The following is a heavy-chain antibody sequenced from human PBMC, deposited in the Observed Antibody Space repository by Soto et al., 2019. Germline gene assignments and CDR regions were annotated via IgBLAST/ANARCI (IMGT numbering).Heavy chain of an antibody. CDR3: ASGASRWYPYFFDS. V-gene: IGHV1-69*01. CDR1: EGTFNSYA. D-gene: IGHD6-13*01. J-gene: IGHJ4*02. CDR2: IIPYYNTL. Sequence: QAQVVQSGAEVRKPGSSVKLSCKASEGTFNSYAIAWVRQAPGQGLEWMGGIIPYYNTLNYAQKFQDRVTMTADDSTNTVYMELSSLRSDATAVYFCASGASRWYPYFFDSWAQGPLVTVSS.